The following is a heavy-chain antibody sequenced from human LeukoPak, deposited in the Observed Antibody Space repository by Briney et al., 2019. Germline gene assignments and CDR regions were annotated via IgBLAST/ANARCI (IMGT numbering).Heavy chain of an antibody. Sequence: GESLKISCKGSGYSFTSGWISWVRQMPGKGLEWMGIIYPGDSDTRYSPSLQGQVTISVDKSISTAYLQWSSLKASDSGIYYCARYNSRGQAEAGTLYNWFDPWGQGTLVTVSS. CDR2: IYPGDSDT. V-gene: IGHV5-51*03. CDR3: ARYNSRGQAEAGTLYNWFDP. D-gene: IGHD6-19*01. J-gene: IGHJ5*02. CDR1: GYSFTSGW.